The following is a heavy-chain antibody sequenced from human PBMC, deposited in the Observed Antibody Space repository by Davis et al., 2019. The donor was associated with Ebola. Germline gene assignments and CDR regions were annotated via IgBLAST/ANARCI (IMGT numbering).Heavy chain of an antibody. CDR2: IHQSGST. CDR1: GESFSAYY. J-gene: IGHJ6*03. D-gene: IGHD5-18*01. Sequence: PSETLSLTCAVYGESFSAYYWNWIRQSPDKGLEWIGEIHQSGSTNYNPSLKSRVTMSMDSSKNQFSLKLNSLTAADTAVYYCARGAPLQLWRYSYNYMDVWGIGATVTVSS. V-gene: IGHV4-34*01. CDR3: ARGAPLQLWRYSYNYMDV.